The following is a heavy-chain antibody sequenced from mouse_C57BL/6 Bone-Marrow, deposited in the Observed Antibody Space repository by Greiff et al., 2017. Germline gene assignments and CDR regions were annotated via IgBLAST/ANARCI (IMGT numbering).Heavy chain of an antibody. CDR2: IYPGSGST. CDR1: GYTFTSYW. D-gene: IGHD1-1*01. CDR3: ASDYYGRCDY. Sequence: QVQLKQSGAELVKPGASVKMSCKASGYTFTSYWITWVKQRPGQGLEWIGDIYPGSGSTNYNEKFKSKATLTVDTSSSTAYMQLSSLTSEDSAVYYCASDYYGRCDYWGQGTTLTVSS. J-gene: IGHJ2*01. V-gene: IGHV1-55*01.